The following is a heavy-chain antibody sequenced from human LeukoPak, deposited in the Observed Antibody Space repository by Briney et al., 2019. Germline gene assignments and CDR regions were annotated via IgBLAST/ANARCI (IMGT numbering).Heavy chain of an antibody. J-gene: IGHJ4*02. CDR3: ARGVSYGDYVDY. CDR2: IYYSGST. Sequence: SETLSLTCTVSGGSISSGDYYWSSIRQPPGKGLEWIGYIYYSGSTYYNPSLKSRVTISVDTSKNQFSLKLSSVTAADTAVYYCARGVSYGDYVDYWGQGTLVTVSS. CDR1: GGSISSGDYY. D-gene: IGHD4-17*01. V-gene: IGHV4-30-4*01.